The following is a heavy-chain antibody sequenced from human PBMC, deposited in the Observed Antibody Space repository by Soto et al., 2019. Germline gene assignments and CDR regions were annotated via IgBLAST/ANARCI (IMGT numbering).Heavy chain of an antibody. V-gene: IGHV4-59*01. CDR3: ARVSELLPSDAFDI. Sequence: SETLSLTCTVSGGSISSYYWSWIRQPPGKGLEWIGYIYYSGSTNYNPSLKSRVTISVDTSKNQFSLKLSSVTAADTAVYYCARVSELLPSDAFDIWGQGTMVTVSS. CDR1: GGSISSYY. J-gene: IGHJ3*02. CDR2: IYYSGST. D-gene: IGHD1-26*01.